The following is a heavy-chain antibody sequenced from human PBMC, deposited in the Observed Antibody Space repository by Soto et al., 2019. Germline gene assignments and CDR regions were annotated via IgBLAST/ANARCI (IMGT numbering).Heavy chain of an antibody. Sequence: GESLKISCKGSGYSFTSYWIGWVRQMPGKGLEWMGIIYPGDSDTRYSPSFQGQVTISADKSISTAYLHWSSLKASDTAMYYCARLSGIVVVVAATIASPYYFDYWGQGTLVTVSS. J-gene: IGHJ4*02. D-gene: IGHD2-15*01. V-gene: IGHV5-51*01. CDR3: ARLSGIVVVVAATIASPYYFDY. CDR1: GYSFTSYW. CDR2: IYPGDSDT.